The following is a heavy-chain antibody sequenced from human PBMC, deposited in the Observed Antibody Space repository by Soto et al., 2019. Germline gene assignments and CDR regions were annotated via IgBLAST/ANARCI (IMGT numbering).Heavy chain of an antibody. CDR1: GFNLSNYA. CDR2: INWNSDKV. V-gene: IGHV3-9*01. Sequence: EVQLVESGGGLLQPGRSLRLSCEVSGFNLSNYAMHWVRQAPGKGLEWVAGINWNSDKVGYDGSVQGRITTTRDNAKNAVYLQMNGLTTEDTARYYCTKDKGGTPYYVVSWVKGIRITVSS. J-gene: IGHJ4*02. CDR3: TKDKGGTPYYVVS. D-gene: IGHD6-25*01.